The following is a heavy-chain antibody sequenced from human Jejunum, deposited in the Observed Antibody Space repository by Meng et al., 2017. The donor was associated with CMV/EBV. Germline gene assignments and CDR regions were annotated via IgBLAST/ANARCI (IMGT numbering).Heavy chain of an antibody. CDR3: ARGYDSSGYYQKDGTFDI. D-gene: IGHD3-22*01. CDR2: IKLDGSEK. Sequence: SDWMTWVRKAQGRGLEWVAQIKLDGSEKYYVDSVKGRFTISRDNAKNTLYLEMSRLRVDDTAVYFCARGYDSSGYYQKDGTFDIWGQGTKVTVSS. V-gene: IGHV3-7*01. J-gene: IGHJ3*02. CDR1: SDW.